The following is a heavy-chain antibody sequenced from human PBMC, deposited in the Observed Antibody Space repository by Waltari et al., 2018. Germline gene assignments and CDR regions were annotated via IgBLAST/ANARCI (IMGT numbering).Heavy chain of an antibody. CDR1: GFTLRSYS. CDR3: ARRGTMVRGSPFDY. D-gene: IGHD3-10*01. CDR2: IMSSGRTI. V-gene: IGHV3-11*01. J-gene: IGHJ4*02. Sequence: QVQLVESGGGLVKPGGSLRLSCTASGFTLRSYSLSWIRQAPGKGLEWVSYIMSSGRTIYYADSVKGRFTISRDNAKNSLYLQMNSLRAEDTAVYYCARRGTMVRGSPFDYWGQGTLVTVSS.